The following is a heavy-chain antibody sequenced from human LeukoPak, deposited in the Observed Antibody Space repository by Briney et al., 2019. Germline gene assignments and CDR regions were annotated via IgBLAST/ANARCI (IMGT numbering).Heavy chain of an antibody. J-gene: IGHJ6*03. Sequence: SETLSLTCIVSGGSISSYYWTWIRQPPGKGLEWIGNIYYSGSTNYNPSLKSRVTISLDTSKNQFSLRLTSVTAADTALYYCARAAYSTSRYYYIDVWGKGTTVTVSS. CDR1: GGSISSYY. V-gene: IGHV4-59*01. D-gene: IGHD6-6*01. CDR2: IYYSGST. CDR3: ARAAYSTSRYYYIDV.